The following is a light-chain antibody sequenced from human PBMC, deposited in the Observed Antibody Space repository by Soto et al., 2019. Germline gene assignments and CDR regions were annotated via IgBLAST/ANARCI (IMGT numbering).Light chain of an antibody. J-gene: IGKJ5*01. V-gene: IGKV3-20*01. CDR2: RAS. CDR3: QQYNNWPFS. Sequence: IVLQQSPGTLSLSPGXSATLSCRASQRISSTSLAWYQQKPGQAPRLLIYRASSRAIGIPDRFSGSGSGTDFTLTISSLQSEDFAVYYCQQYNNWPFSFGQGTRM. CDR1: QRISSTS.